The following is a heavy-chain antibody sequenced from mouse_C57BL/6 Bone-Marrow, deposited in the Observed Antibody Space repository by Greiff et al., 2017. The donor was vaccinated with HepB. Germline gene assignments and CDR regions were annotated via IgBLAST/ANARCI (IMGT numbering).Heavy chain of an antibody. J-gene: IGHJ3*01. CDR2: IYPRSGNT. Sequence: QVQLQHSGAELARPGASVKLSCKASGYTFTSYGISWVKQRTGQGLEWIGEIYPRSGNTYYNEKFKGKATLTADKSSSTAYMELRSLTSEDSAVYFCARDYYGSSYVAWFAYWGQGTLVTVSA. CDR1: GYTFTSYG. D-gene: IGHD1-1*01. V-gene: IGHV1-81*01. CDR3: ARDYYGSSYVAWFAY.